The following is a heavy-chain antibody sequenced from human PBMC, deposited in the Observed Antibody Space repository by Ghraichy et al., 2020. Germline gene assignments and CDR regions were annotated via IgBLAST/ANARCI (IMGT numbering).Heavy chain of an antibody. CDR3: ARDGRLELPAFDY. V-gene: IGHV1-2*06. D-gene: IGHD1-7*01. CDR2: INPNSGGT. J-gene: IGHJ4*02. CDR1: GYTFTGYY. Sequence: SVKVSCKASGYTFTGYYMHWVRQAPGQGLEWMGRINPNSGGTNYAQKFQGRVTMTRDTSISTAYMELSRLRSDDTAVYYCARDGRLELPAFDYWGQGTLVTVSS.